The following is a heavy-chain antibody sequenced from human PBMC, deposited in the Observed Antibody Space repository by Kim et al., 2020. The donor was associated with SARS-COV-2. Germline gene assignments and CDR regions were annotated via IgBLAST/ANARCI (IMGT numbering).Heavy chain of an antibody. CDR1: GFTFSSYA. D-gene: IGHD1-26*01. Sequence: GGSLRLSCAASGFTFSSYAMHWVRQAPGKGLEWVAVISYDGSNKYYADSVKGRFTISRDNSKNTLYLQMNSLRAEDTAVYYCARDGGGSYYNWFDPWGQG. CDR3: ARDGGGSYYNWFDP. CDR2: ISYDGSNK. J-gene: IGHJ5*02. V-gene: IGHV3-30-3*01.